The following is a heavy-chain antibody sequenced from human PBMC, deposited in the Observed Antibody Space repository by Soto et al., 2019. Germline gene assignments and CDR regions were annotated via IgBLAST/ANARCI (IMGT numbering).Heavy chain of an antibody. V-gene: IGHV3-30*18. CDR2: ISFDGSNK. Sequence: QVQLVEAGGGVVQPGRSLRVSCAASGFTFSSHGMHWVRQAPGKGLEWVAVISFDGSNKYYADSVKGRFTISRDNSKNTVYPQRNSLRAEDTAVYYCAKDYYGSRRGGMDVWGQGTTVTVSS. D-gene: IGHD3-10*01. J-gene: IGHJ6*02. CDR3: AKDYYGSRRGGMDV. CDR1: GFTFSSHG.